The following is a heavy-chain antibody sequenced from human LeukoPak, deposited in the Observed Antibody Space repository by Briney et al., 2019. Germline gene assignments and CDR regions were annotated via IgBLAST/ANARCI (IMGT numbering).Heavy chain of an antibody. V-gene: IGHV3-30-3*01. CDR1: GFTFNTYA. Sequence: PGGSLRLSCAASGFTFNTYAMHWVRQATGKGLEWVAFISYDGSNKYYADSVQGRFTISRDNSKNTLYLQMNSLRVEDTAVYYCARDIIAVASSDFWGQGTLVTVSS. J-gene: IGHJ4*02. D-gene: IGHD6-19*01. CDR3: ARDIIAVASSDF. CDR2: ISYDGSNK.